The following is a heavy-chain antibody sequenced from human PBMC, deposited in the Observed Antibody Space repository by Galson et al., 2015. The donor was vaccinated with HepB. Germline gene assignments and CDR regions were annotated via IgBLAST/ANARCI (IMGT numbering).Heavy chain of an antibody. CDR3: AKSGQLGHLGYYYMDV. J-gene: IGHJ6*03. CDR2: ITTGGNT. V-gene: IGHV3-23*01. D-gene: IGHD1-26*01. CDR1: GFTLSSYA. Sequence: SLRLSCAASGFTLSSYAMSWVRQAPGKGLGWVSAITTGGNTYYADSVKGRFTISRDNSKNTVFLQMSSLRAEDTAIYYCAKSGQLGHLGYYYMDVWGKGTTVTVSS.